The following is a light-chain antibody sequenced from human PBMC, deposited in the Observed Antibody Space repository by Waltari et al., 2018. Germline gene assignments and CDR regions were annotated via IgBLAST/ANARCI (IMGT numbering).Light chain of an antibody. CDR1: QSVLYSSNNKNY. V-gene: IGKV4-1*01. J-gene: IGKJ4*01. CDR2: WAS. CDR3: QQYYSTPLT. Sequence: DIVMTQSPDSLAVSLGERATINCKSSQSVLYSSNNKNYLAWYQTKPGQPPKLLIYWASTRESGVPDRFSGSGSGTDFTLTISSLQAADVAVYYCQQYYSTPLTFGGGTKVEIK.